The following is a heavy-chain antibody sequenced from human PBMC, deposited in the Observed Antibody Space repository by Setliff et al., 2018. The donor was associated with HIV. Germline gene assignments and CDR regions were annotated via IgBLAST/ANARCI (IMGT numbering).Heavy chain of an antibody. V-gene: IGHV1-69*13. CDR2: IIPIYDTV. CDR3: AAYAYDTYNFDY. Sequence: ASVKVSCKASGVTFRLYAIGWVRQAPGQGLEWMGGIIPIYDTVHYAEKFQGRLSITADESTTAAHMELSSLTSGDSAVYYCAAYAYDTYNFDYWGQGTVVTSPQ. J-gene: IGHJ4*02. D-gene: IGHD3-16*01. CDR1: GVTFRLYA.